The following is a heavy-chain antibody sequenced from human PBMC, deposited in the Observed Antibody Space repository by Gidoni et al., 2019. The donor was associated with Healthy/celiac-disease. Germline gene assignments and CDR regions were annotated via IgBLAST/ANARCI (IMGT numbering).Heavy chain of an antibody. CDR3: ARRYCSGGSCWYAFDI. Sequence: EVQLVQSGAEVKKPGESLTISCKGSGYSFTSYWIGWVRQMPGKGLEWMGIIYPGDSDTRYSPSFQGQVTISADKSISTAYLQWSSLKASDTAMYYCARRYCSGGSCWYAFDIWGQGTMVTVSS. J-gene: IGHJ3*02. CDR2: IYPGDSDT. V-gene: IGHV5-51*01. CDR1: GYSFTSYW. D-gene: IGHD2-15*01.